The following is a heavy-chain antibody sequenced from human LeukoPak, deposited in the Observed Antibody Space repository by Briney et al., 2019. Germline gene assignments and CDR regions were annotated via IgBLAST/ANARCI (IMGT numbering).Heavy chain of an antibody. CDR3: ARRTDIWGGYSLYSFDY. V-gene: IGHV4-38-2*01. D-gene: IGHD3-3*01. CDR1: HYSISSGYS. CDR2: IYHSGSA. J-gene: IGHJ4*02. Sequence: SETLSLTCAVSHYSISSGYSWGWIRQPPEKGLEWIGSIYHSGSASYNPSLKSRVTMSVDASKNQFSLRLSSVTAADTAVYYCARRTDIWGGYSLYSFDYWGQGTLVTVSS.